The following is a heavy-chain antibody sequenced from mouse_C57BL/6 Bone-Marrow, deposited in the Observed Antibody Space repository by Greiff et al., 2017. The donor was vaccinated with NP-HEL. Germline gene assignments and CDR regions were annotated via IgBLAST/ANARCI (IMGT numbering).Heavy chain of an antibody. CDR1: GYTFTSYW. CDR3: ARFDIPFAY. V-gene: IGHV1-69*01. Sequence: VQLQQPGAELVMPGASVKLSCKASGYTFTSYWMHWVKQRPGQGLEWIGEIDPSDSYTNYNQKFKGKSTLTVDKSSSTAYMQLSSLTSEDSAVYYCARFDIPFAYWGQGTLVTVSA. J-gene: IGHJ3*01. CDR2: IDPSDSYT.